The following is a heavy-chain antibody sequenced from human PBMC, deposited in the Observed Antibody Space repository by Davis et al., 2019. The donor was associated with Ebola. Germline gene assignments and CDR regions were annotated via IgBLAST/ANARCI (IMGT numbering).Heavy chain of an antibody. D-gene: IGHD2-21*01. CDR2: IRYDGSNK. V-gene: IGHV3-33*08. CDR3: ARPLGSSLFSTAEYFQH. J-gene: IGHJ1*01. Sequence: PGGSLRLSCAASGFTFSSYAMSWVRQAPGKGLEWVAFIRYDGSNKYYADSVKGRFTISRDNAKNTLYLQMNSLRAEDTAVYYCARPLGSSLFSTAEYFQHWGQGTLVTVSS. CDR1: GFTFSSYA.